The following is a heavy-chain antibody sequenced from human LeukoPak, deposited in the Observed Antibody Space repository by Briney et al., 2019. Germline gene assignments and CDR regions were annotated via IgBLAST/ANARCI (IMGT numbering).Heavy chain of an antibody. CDR1: GYTFTSYG. J-gene: IGHJ5*02. CDR3: ARNAIPARYQLLYGGRFDP. D-gene: IGHD2-2*02. V-gene: IGHV1-18*03. CDR2: ISAYNGNT. Sequence: ASVKVSCKASGYTFTSYGISWVRQAPGQGLEWMGWISAYNGNTNYAQKLQGRVTITTDESTSTAYMELSSLRSEDMAVYYCARNAIPARYQLLYGGRFDPWGQGTLVTVSS.